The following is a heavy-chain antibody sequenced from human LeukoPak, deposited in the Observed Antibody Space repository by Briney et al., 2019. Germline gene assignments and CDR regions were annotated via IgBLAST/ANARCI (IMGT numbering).Heavy chain of an antibody. D-gene: IGHD3-10*01. V-gene: IGHV4-4*07. CDR1: GGSISSYY. J-gene: IGHJ6*03. CDR2: IYPSGST. Sequence: SETLSLTCTVSGGSISSYYWSWIRQPAGKGLEWIGRIYPSGSTNYNPSLKSRVTMSVDTSKNQFSLKLSSVTAADTAVYYCARDRGKYYYGSGANYYYMDVWGKGTTVTVSS. CDR3: ARDRGKYYYGSGANYYYMDV.